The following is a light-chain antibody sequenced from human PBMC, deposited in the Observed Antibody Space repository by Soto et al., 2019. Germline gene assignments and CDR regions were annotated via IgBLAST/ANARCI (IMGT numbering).Light chain of an antibody. CDR3: QQYNNWPLQT. J-gene: IGKJ1*01. CDR2: AAS. CDR1: QSVNSN. Sequence: ETVMTQSPAALSVAPGERATLSCRASQSVNSNLAWYQKKPGQAPRLLIYAASTRATGIPARFSGSGSGTEFTLIISSLQSEDFAVYYCQQYNNWPLQTFGQGNKVEVQ. V-gene: IGKV3-15*01.